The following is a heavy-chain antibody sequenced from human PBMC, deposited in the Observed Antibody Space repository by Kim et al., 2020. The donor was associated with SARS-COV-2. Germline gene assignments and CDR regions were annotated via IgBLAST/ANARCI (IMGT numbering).Heavy chain of an antibody. J-gene: IGHJ5*01. D-gene: IGHD1-1*01. CDR3: AKDAVSYNKRWAWFDS. Sequence: GGSLRLSCAASGFIFVNYAMTWVRLAPGKGLQWVSGIGGGGGNPRYSDSVKGRFTVSKDNSKDTLYLQMNSLRVEDTGFYYCAKDAVSYNKRWAWFDS. CDR2: IGGGGGNP. V-gene: IGHV3-23*01. CDR1: GFIFVNYA.